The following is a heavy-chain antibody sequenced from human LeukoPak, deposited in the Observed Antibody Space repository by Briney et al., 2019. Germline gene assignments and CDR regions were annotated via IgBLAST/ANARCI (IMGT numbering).Heavy chain of an antibody. CDR2: GST. D-gene: IGHD6-13*01. J-gene: IGHJ3*01. CDR3: ARISSNNWYNERGAFDV. V-gene: IGHV4-59*01. CDR1: GFTFSDYY. Sequence: GSLRLSCAASGFTFSDYYMSWIRQPPGKGLEWIGFGSTNYSPSLKSRVTISVDTSKNQFSLKLRSVTAADTAVYYCARISSNNWYNERGAFDVWGQGTMVTVSS.